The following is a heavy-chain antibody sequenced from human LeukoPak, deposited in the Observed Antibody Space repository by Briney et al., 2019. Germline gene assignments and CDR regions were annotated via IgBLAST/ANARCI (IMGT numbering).Heavy chain of an antibody. CDR2: VSGSGTIT. CDR3: AKADSYYDLLTCFDF. J-gene: IGHJ4*02. CDR1: GFTFSSYA. V-gene: IGHV3-23*01. Sequence: PGGSLRLSCAASGFTFSSYAMNWVRQAPGKGLEWVSTVSGSGTITYYAGSVKGRFTISRDNPKNTLYLQMSSLRAEDTAVYYCAKADSYYDLLTCFDFWGQGTLVTVSS. D-gene: IGHD3-9*01.